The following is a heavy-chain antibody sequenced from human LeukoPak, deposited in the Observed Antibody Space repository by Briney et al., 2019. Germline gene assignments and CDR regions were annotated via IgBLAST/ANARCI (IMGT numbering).Heavy chain of an antibody. CDR3: ARLRGYSGYDNYYYYMDV. D-gene: IGHD5-12*01. CDR1: GGSISSSSYY. V-gene: IGHV4-39*07. Sequence: SETLSLTCTVSGGSISSSSYYWGWIRQPPGKGLEWIGSIYYSGSTYYNPSLKSRVTISVDTSKNQFSLKLSSVTAADTAVYYCARLRGYSGYDNYYYYMDVWGKGTTVTVSS. J-gene: IGHJ6*03. CDR2: IYYSGST.